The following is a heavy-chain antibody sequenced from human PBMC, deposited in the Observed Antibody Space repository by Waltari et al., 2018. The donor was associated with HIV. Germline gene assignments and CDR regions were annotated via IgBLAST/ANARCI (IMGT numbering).Heavy chain of an antibody. CDR1: GYTFANYD. J-gene: IGHJ4*02. Sequence: QLQVVQSGAELKKAGASVKVSCKTSGYTFANYDIHWVRQAAGQGLEWMGWMNPNSGNTGYTQKFQGRVSMTRNTSTTTAYMELSSLTSDDTALYYCTRGLGYSSFPFDHWGQGTQVTVSS. CDR2: MNPNSGNT. CDR3: TRGLGYSSFPFDH. V-gene: IGHV1-8*02. D-gene: IGHD6-19*01.